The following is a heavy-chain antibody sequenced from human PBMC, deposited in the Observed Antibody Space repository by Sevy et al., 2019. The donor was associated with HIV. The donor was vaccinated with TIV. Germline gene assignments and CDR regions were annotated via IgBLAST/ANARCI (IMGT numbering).Heavy chain of an antibody. D-gene: IGHD3-22*01. CDR2: ISGYNGNT. CDR1: GYTFSNYG. CDR3: VSDEGFSLIVVEPDY. Sequence: ASVKVSCQASGYTFSNYGVTWVRQAPGQGLEWMGWISGYNGNTKYAQKFQDRVIMTTDTATSTSYMELRSLRSDDTAVYYCVSDEGFSLIVVEPDYWGQGTLVTVSS. J-gene: IGHJ4*02. V-gene: IGHV1-18*01.